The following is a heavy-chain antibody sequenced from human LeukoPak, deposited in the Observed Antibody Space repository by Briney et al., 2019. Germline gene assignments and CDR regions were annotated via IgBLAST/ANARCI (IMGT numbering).Heavy chain of an antibody. CDR2: ISAYNGNT. Sequence: ASVKVSCKASGYTFTGYYMHWVRQAPGQGLEWMGWISAYNGNTNYAQKLQGRVTMTTDTSTSTAYMELRSLRSDDTAVYYCARDSAVLRFLEWLSLDYYMDVWGKGTTVTVSS. V-gene: IGHV1-18*04. D-gene: IGHD3-3*01. J-gene: IGHJ6*03. CDR3: ARDSAVLRFLEWLSLDYYMDV. CDR1: GYTFTGYY.